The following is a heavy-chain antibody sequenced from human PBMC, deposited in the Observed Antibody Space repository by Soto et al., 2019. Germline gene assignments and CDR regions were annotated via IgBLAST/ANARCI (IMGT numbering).Heavy chain of an antibody. D-gene: IGHD2-15*01. CDR2: IWSAGLT. J-gene: IGHJ5*02. Sequence: GGSLRLSCAASGFTVSSKYMNWVRQAPGKGLEWVSIIWSAGLTYYADSVRGRFTISRDISKNILFLQMNNLRAEDSAIYYCARELPPDLWGQGTLVTVSS. CDR3: ARELPPDL. V-gene: IGHV3-53*01. CDR1: GFTVSSKY.